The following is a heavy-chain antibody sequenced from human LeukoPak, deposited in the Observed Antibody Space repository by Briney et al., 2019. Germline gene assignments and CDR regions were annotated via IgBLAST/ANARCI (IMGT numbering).Heavy chain of an antibody. CDR2: IKPDESEK. J-gene: IGHJ4*02. Sequence: GGSLRLSCAASGFTFSNYWMTWVRQAPGKGLEWVANIKPDESEKYYVGSVKGRFTISRDNSKNTLYLQVNSLRAEDTAVYYCAKGGKWDVTPFDYWGQGTLVTVSS. D-gene: IGHD1-26*01. CDR1: GFTFSNYW. V-gene: IGHV3-7*03. CDR3: AKGGKWDVTPFDY.